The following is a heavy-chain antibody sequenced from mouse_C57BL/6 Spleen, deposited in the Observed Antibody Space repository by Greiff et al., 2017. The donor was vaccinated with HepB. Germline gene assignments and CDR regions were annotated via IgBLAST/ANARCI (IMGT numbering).Heavy chain of an antibody. D-gene: IGHD1-1*01. Sequence: VQLQQSGPELVKPGASVKISCKASGYSFTDYNMNWVKQRNGKSLEWIGVINPNYGTTSYNQKFKGKATLTVDQSSSTAYMQLNSLTSEDSAVYYCARGINYYGSSPSYWYFDVWGTGTTVTVSS. CDR3: ARGINYYGSSPSYWYFDV. V-gene: IGHV1-39*01. CDR1: GYSFTDYN. CDR2: INPNYGTT. J-gene: IGHJ1*03.